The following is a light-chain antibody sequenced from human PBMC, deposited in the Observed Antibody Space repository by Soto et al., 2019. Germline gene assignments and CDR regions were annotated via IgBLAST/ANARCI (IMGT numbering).Light chain of an antibody. Sequence: QSVLTQPPSVSGAPGQRVTISCTGSSSNIGAGYDVHWYQQLPGTAPKLLISGNSNRPSGVPDRFSGSKSGTSASLAITGVQAEYEADYYFQSYDSSLSGYVVFGGRTKLTVL. CDR2: GNS. CDR1: SSNIGAGYD. V-gene: IGLV1-40*01. CDR3: QSYDSSLSGYVV. J-gene: IGLJ2*01.